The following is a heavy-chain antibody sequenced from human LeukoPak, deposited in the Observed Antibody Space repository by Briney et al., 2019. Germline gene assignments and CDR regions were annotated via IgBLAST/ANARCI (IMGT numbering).Heavy chain of an antibody. CDR2: IIPIFGTA. CDR1: GGTFSSYA. J-gene: IGHJ6*03. CDR3: ARYGPYDFWSGYPRLYYMDV. V-gene: IGHV1-69*05. Sequence: ASVKVSCKASGGTFSSYAISWVRQAPGQGLEWMGGIIPIFGTANYAQKFQGRVTITTDESTSTAYMELSSLRSEDTAVYYCARYGPYDFWSGYPRLYYMDVWGKGTTVTVFS. D-gene: IGHD3-3*01.